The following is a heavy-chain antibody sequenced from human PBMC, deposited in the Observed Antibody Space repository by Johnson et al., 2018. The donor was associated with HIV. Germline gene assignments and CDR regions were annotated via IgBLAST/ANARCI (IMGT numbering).Heavy chain of an antibody. V-gene: IGHV3-66*01. J-gene: IGHJ3*02. CDR2: IYSGGST. Sequence: VQLVESGGGLVKPGGSLRLSCAASGFTFEDYGMSWVHQAPGKGLEWVSVIYSGGSTYYADSVKGRFTISRDNSKNTLYLQMNSLRAEDSAVYYCTTDISSAEARPRDAFDIWGQGTMVTVSS. D-gene: IGHD3-10*01. CDR3: TTDISSAEARPRDAFDI. CDR1: GFTFEDYG.